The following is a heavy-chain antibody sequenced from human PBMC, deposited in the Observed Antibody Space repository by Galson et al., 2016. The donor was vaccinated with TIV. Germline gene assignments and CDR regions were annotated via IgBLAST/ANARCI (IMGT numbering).Heavy chain of an antibody. CDR1: GYTFTDYY. CDR2: INPKSGDT. V-gene: IGHV1-2*02. CDR3: ARGAPVIQVWSRRGNEDRGQRADWFDP. Sequence: SVKVSCKASGYTFTDYYIHWVRQAPGQGLEWMGWINPKSGDTKYAQKFEGRVTMTRDTSISTVFMELSSLIYDDTAVYYCARGAPVIQVWSRRGNEDRGQRADWFDPWGQGTLVTVSS. D-gene: IGHD5-18*01. J-gene: IGHJ5*02.